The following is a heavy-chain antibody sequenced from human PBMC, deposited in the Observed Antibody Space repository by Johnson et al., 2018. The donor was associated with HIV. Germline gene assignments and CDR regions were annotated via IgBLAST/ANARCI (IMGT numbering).Heavy chain of an antibody. CDR3: ARGLKGAFDI. CDR1: GFDFNTHN. V-gene: IGHV3-30*04. J-gene: IGHJ3*02. Sequence: QVQLVESGGDVVQPGRSLRLSCVAFGFDFNTHNIHWVRQAPGKGLEWVTLISYHGSDTYYADSVQGRFTISRDNSRNMVYLEMNSLRTEDTAVYYCARGLKGAFDIWGQGTRVTVSA. CDR2: ISYHGSDT.